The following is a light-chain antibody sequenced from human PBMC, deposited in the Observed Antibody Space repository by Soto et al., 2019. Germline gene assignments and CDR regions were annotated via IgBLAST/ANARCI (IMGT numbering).Light chain of an antibody. J-gene: IGLJ3*02. V-gene: IGLV1-51*01. CDR1: NSNIGNKY. Sequence: QSVLTQPPSLSAAPGQQVTISCSGSNSNIGNKYVSWYQLLPGAAPKLLIYDNYKRPSGIPDRFSGSQSGTSATLGITGLQTGDEADYYCGSWDSRLGVVVFGGGTKLTVL. CDR2: DNY. CDR3: GSWDSRLGVVV.